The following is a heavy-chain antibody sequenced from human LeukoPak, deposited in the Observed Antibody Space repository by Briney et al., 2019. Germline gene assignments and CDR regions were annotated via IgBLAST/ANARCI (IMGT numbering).Heavy chain of an antibody. D-gene: IGHD3-10*01. CDR2: IYYSGST. CDR1: GGSLSSGGYY. Sequence: SQTLSLTCTVSGGSLSSGGYYWSWIRRHPWDGLEWIGYIYYSGSTYYNPSLKSRVTISIDTSKNHFSLKLSSVTAADTAVYYCARAGGFFSPLGYWGQGTLVTVSS. CDR3: ARAGGFFSPLGY. J-gene: IGHJ4*02. V-gene: IGHV4-31*02.